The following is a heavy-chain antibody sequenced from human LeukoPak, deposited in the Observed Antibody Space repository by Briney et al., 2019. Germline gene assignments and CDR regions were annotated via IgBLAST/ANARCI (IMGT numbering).Heavy chain of an antibody. J-gene: IGHJ4*02. Sequence: GESLKISCKGSGYSFTSYWIGWVRQMPGKGLEWMGIIYPGDSDTRYSPSFQGQVTISADKSISTAYLQWSSLKASDTAMYYCARLGSGLLWFGEPPTCFDYWGQGTLVTVSP. V-gene: IGHV5-51*01. CDR3: ARLGSGLLWFGEPPTCFDY. CDR1: GYSFTSYW. D-gene: IGHD3-10*01. CDR2: IYPGDSDT.